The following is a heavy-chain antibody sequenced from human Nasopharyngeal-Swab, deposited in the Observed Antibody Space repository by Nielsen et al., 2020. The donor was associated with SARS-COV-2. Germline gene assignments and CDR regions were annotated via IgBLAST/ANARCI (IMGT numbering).Heavy chain of an antibody. CDR3: ARVMSGSYVSPFDY. D-gene: IGHD5-18*01. CDR1: GFTFSSYA. V-gene: IGHV3-30-3*01. Sequence: GGSLRLSCAASGFTFSSYAMHWVRQAPGKGLEWVAVISYDGYNKYYADSMKGRFTISRDNSKNTLSLQMNSLRAEDTAVYHCARVMSGSYVSPFDYWGQGTLVTVSS. CDR2: ISYDGYNK. J-gene: IGHJ4*02.